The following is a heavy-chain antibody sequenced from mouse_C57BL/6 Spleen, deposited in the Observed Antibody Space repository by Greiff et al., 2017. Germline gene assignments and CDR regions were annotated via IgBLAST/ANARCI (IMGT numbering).Heavy chain of an antibody. V-gene: IGHV1-69*01. CDR2: IDPSDSYT. CDR1: GYTFPSYW. D-gene: IGHD1-1*01. Sequence: VQLQQPGAELVMPGASVKLSCKASGYTFPSYWMHWVKQRPGQGLEWIGEIDPSDSYTNYNQKFKGKSTLTVDKSSSTAYMQLSSLTSEDSAVYYCARGGGSSHFDYWGQGTTLTVSS. CDR3: ARGGGSSHFDY. J-gene: IGHJ2*01.